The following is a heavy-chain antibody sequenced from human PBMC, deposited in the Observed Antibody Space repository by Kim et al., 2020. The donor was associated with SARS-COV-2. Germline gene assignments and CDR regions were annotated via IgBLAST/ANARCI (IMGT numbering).Heavy chain of an antibody. D-gene: IGHD5-12*01. J-gene: IGHJ6*02. Sequence: SVKVSCKASGGTFSSYAISWVRQAPGQGLEWMGGIIPIFGTANYAQKFQGRVTITADESTSTAYMELSSLRSEDTAVYYCARAPPRRGYYYYYGMDVWGQGTTVTVSS. CDR2: IIPIFGTA. CDR1: GGTFSSYA. CDR3: ARAPPRRGYYYYYGMDV. V-gene: IGHV1-69*13.